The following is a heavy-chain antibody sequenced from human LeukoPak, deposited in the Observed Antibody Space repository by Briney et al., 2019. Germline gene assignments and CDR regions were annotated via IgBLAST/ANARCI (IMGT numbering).Heavy chain of an antibody. J-gene: IGHJ4*02. Sequence: SVKVSCKASGGTFSSNAISWVRQAPGQGLEWMGRIIPILGIANYAQKFQGRVTITADKFTSTAYMELSSLRSEDTAVYYCARGTYGDYDYLDYWGQGTLVTVSS. D-gene: IGHD4-17*01. V-gene: IGHV1-69*04. CDR1: GGTFSSNA. CDR3: ARGTYGDYDYLDY. CDR2: IIPILGIA.